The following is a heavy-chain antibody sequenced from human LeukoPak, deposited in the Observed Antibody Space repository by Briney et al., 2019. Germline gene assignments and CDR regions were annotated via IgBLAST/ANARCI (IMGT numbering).Heavy chain of an antibody. D-gene: IGHD6-13*01. J-gene: IGHJ4*02. CDR2: IFHGETT. V-gene: IGHV4-38-2*01. CDR3: ARVGSSWYWDDY. CDR1: DYSVTSAYY. Sequence: SETLSLTCAVSDYSVTSAYYWGWIQQFPGKELEWIGSIFHGETTYYNPSLESRVTISVDPSKNQFSLRLTSVTAADTAVYYCARVGSSWYWDDYWGQGTLVTVSS.